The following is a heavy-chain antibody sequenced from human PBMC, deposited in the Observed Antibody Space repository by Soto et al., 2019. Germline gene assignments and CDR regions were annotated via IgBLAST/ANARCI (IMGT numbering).Heavy chain of an antibody. J-gene: IGHJ3*02. CDR3: ARGGSPYYDILTGYLAFDI. CDR2: IYYSGST. D-gene: IGHD3-9*01. V-gene: IGHV4-59*01. CDR1: GGSISSYY. Sequence: TLSLTCTVSGGSISSYYWSWIRQPPGKGLEWIGYIYYSGSTNYNPSLKSRVTISVDTSKNQFSLKLSSVTAADTAVYYCARGGSPYYDILTGYLAFDIWGQGTMVTVSS.